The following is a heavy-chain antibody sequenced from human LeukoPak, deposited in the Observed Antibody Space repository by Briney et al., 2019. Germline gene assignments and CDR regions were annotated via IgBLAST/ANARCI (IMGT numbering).Heavy chain of an antibody. J-gene: IGHJ4*02. CDR1: GGTFSSYA. V-gene: IGHV1-69*05. Sequence: ASVKVSCKASGGTFSSYAISWVRQAPGQGLEWMGGIIPIFGTANYAQKLQGRVTMTTDTSTSTAYMELRSLRSDDTAVYYCAREVSGYFDYWGQGTLVTVSS. CDR3: AREVSGYFDY. CDR2: IIPIFGTA.